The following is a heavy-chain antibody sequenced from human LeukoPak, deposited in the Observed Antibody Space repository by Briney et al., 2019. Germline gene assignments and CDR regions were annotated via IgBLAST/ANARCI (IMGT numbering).Heavy chain of an antibody. J-gene: IGHJ5*02. V-gene: IGHV4-34*01. Sequence: SETLSLTCAVYGGSFSGYYWSWIRQPPGKGLEWIGEINHSGSTNYNPSLKSRVTISVDTSKNQFSLKLSSVTAADTAVYYCARHAEYCSGGSCYGWDTKWFDPWGQGTLVTVSS. CDR1: GGSFSGYY. D-gene: IGHD2-15*01. CDR3: ARHAEYCSGGSCYGWDTKWFDP. CDR2: INHSGST.